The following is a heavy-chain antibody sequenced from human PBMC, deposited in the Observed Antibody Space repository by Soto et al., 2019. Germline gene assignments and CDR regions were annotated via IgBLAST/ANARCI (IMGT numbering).Heavy chain of an antibody. J-gene: IGHJ4*02. D-gene: IGHD2-2*01. Sequence: QVQLAQSGTEVKKPEASVKVSCKTSGYIFTSYYIHWVRQAPGQGLEWMGIINPSGGTTTYAQKFQGRVTMTRDTSTSTVYMELSSLRSEDTAVYYCARGPATAPDAYWGLGTLVTVSS. CDR3: ARGPATAPDAY. CDR1: GYIFTSYY. CDR2: INPSGGTT. V-gene: IGHV1-46*01.